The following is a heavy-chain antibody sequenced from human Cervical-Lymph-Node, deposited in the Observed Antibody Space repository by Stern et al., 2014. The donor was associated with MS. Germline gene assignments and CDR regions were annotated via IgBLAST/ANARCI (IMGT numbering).Heavy chain of an antibody. V-gene: IGHV2-26*01. CDR2: TFLNYEK. D-gene: IGHD3-9*01. CDR3: ARSHYDILTGHDAFDI. Sequence: QVTLRESGPVLVKPTETLTLTCTVSGFSLSNARMGGSWIRQPPGKALEWLAHTFLNYEKSYSTSLKNRLTISKDTSKSQVVLTMTNMDPVDTATYYCARSHYDILTGHDAFDIWGQGTMVTVSS. J-gene: IGHJ3*02. CDR1: GFSLSNARMG.